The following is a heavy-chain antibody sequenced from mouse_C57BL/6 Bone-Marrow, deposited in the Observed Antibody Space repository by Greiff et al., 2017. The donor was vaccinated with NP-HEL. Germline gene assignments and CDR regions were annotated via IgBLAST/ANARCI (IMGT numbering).Heavy chain of an antibody. CDR1: GFSLTSYG. CDR3: ARNVGGTTVVAKGYFDV. V-gene: IGHV2-2*01. Sequence: QVQLKESGPGLVQPSQSLSITCTVSGFSLTSYGVHWVRQSPGKGLEWLGVIWSGGSPDYNAAFISRLSISKDNSKSQVFFKMNSLQADDTAIYYCARNVGGTTVVAKGYFDVWGTGTTVTVSS. CDR2: IWSGGSP. D-gene: IGHD1-1*01. J-gene: IGHJ1*03.